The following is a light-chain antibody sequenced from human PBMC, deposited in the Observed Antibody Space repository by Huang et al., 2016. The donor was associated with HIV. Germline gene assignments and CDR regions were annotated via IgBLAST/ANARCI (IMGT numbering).Light chain of an antibody. J-gene: IGKJ4*01. CDR2: DGS. CDR1: QTIGTY. V-gene: IGKV3-11*01. CDR3: QQRRSWPLT. Sequence: EVVLTQSPPTLSLFPGETATLSCRASQTIGTYVAWYQQRPGQGPRLLIYDGSNRAAGVPALISGAGSGTTFTLSISVLESEDFGVYYCQQRRSWPLTFGGGTKVEV.